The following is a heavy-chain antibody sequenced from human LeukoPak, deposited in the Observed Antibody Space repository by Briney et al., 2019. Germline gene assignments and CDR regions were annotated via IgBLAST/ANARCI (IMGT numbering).Heavy chain of an antibody. Sequence: PGRSLRLSCEASGFTFRHYGMHWVRRAPGAGLEWVAVIWSDASNTYYADSVKGRFTISRDNSRNTLYLQMSSLRAEDTAVYYCAKDAERGFDYSNSLNYWGQGTLVTVSS. CDR2: IWSDASNT. V-gene: IGHV3-33*06. J-gene: IGHJ4*02. D-gene: IGHD4-11*01. CDR3: AKDAERGFDYSNSLNY. CDR1: GFTFRHYG.